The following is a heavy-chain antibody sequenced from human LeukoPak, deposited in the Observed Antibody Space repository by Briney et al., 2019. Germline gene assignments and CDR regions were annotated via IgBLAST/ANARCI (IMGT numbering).Heavy chain of an antibody. CDR3: AKEGIKESPREFDY. CDR1: GFTFSNYG. D-gene: IGHD1-26*01. V-gene: IGHV3-23*01. J-gene: IGHJ4*02. CDR2: ISGNSDTT. Sequence: GGSLRLSCAAPGFTFSNYGMNWVRQAPGKGLEWVSVISGNSDTTYYADSVKGRFTISRDNSKNTLYLQMNSLRVEDTAVYYCAKEGIKESPREFDYWGQGSLVTVSS.